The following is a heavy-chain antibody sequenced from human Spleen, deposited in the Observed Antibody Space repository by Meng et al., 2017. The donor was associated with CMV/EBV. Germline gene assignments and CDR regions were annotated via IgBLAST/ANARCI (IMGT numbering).Heavy chain of an antibody. V-gene: IGHV3-7*01. CDR2: MNQDGSEK. CDR1: GFTFGTYW. CDR3: ARDMIRGLPTAY. J-gene: IGHJ4*02. Sequence: GGSLRLSCAASGFTFGTYWMTWVRQAPGKGPEWVANMNQDGSEKNYVDSVKGRFTISRDNAKNSLFLQMNSLRVEDTAVYYCARDMIRGLPTAYWGQGTLVTVSS. D-gene: IGHD3-10*01.